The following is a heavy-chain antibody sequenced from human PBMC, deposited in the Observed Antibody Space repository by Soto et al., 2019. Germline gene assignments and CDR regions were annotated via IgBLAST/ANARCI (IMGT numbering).Heavy chain of an antibody. V-gene: IGHV1-46*01. D-gene: IGHD3-3*01. Sequence: ASVKVSCKASGYPFTSSYMHWVRQAPGQGLEWMGIINPSGGSTSYAQKFQGRVTMTRDTSTSTVYMELSSLRSEDTAVYYCARDLRDTIFGVVILDSYGMDVWGQGTTVTVSS. J-gene: IGHJ6*02. CDR3: ARDLRDTIFGVVILDSYGMDV. CDR2: INPSGGST. CDR1: GYPFTSSY.